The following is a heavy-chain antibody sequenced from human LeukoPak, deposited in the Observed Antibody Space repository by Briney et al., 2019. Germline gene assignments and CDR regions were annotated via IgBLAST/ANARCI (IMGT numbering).Heavy chain of an antibody. CDR1: GGSISSGGYY. D-gene: IGHD3-22*01. J-gene: IGHJ4*02. V-gene: IGHV4-31*03. CDR2: IYYSGST. Sequence: SETLSLTCTVSGGSISSGGYYWSWIRQHPGKGLEWIGYIYYSGSTYYNPSLKSRVTISVGTSKNQFSLKLSSVTAADTAVYYCARDRDSSGYLYWGQGTLVTVSS. CDR3: ARDRDSSGYLY.